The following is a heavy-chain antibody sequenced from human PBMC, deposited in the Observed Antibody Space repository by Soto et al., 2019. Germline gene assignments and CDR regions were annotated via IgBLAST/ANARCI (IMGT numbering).Heavy chain of an antibody. CDR2: IYYSGST. Sequence: QVQLQESGPGLVKPSQTLSLTCTVSGGSISSGGYYWSWIRQHPGKGLEWIGYIYYSGSTYYNPSLKSRVTISVDTSKNQFSLKLSSVTAADTAVYYCAREAITMIVVAPGDYYYYYGMDVWGQGTTVTVSS. J-gene: IGHJ6*02. D-gene: IGHD3-22*01. V-gene: IGHV4-31*03. CDR3: AREAITMIVVAPGDYYYYYGMDV. CDR1: GGSISSGGYY.